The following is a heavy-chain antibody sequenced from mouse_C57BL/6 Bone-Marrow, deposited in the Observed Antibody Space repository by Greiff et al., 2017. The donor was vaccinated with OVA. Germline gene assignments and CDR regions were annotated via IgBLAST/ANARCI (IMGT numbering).Heavy chain of an antibody. CDR1: GYTFTNYW. V-gene: IGHV1-63*01. CDR3: ARGGLGLYYYAMDY. CDR2: IYPGGGYT. J-gene: IGHJ4*01. Sequence: VQLQESGAELVRPGTSVKMSCKASGYTFTNYWIGWAKQRPGHGLEWIGDIYPGGGYTNYNEKFKGKATLTADKSSSTAYMQFSSLTSEDSAIYYCARGGLGLYYYAMDYWGQGTSVTVSS. D-gene: IGHD4-1*01.